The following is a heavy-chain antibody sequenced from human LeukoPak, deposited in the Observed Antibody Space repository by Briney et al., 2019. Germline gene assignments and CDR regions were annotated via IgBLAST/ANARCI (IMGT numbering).Heavy chain of an antibody. J-gene: IGHJ3*01. D-gene: IGHD4-17*01. Sequence: SGGSLRLSCAGSGFTFSNYAMIWVRQAPGRGLEWVSAITGDGVGTRCADSVKGRFTVSRDNFKNTLYLQMNSLRAGDTAVYYCAKDPNGDYVGAFDFWGQGTLVTVSS. CDR1: GFTFSNYA. CDR2: ITGDGVGT. CDR3: AKDPNGDYVGAFDF. V-gene: IGHV3-23*01.